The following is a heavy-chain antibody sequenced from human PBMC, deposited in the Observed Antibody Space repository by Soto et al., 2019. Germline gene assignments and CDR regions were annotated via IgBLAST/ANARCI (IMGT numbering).Heavy chain of an antibody. V-gene: IGHV4-34*01. CDR3: ARKVGYYYDSSGANWFDP. CDR2: INHSGST. CDR1: GGSFSGYY. J-gene: IGHJ5*02. D-gene: IGHD3-22*01. Sequence: QVQLQQWGAGLLKPSETLSLICAVYGGSFSGYYWSWIRQPPGKGLEWIGEINHSGSTNYNPSLKSRVTISVDTSKNQFSLKLSSVTAADTAVYYCARKVGYYYDSSGANWFDPWGQGTLVTVSS.